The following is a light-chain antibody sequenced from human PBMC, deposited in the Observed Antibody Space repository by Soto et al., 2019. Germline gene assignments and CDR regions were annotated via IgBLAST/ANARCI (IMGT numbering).Light chain of an antibody. V-gene: IGKV3-15*01. Sequence: EIVMTQSPGTLSVSPGERATLSCRASQSINSNLAWYQQRPGQAPRLLIYGASTRAIGIPARFSGSGSGTELTLTISSLQSEDFAVYYCQQYDNWPPWTFGQGTKVDIK. CDR2: GAS. CDR3: QQYDNWPPWT. J-gene: IGKJ1*01. CDR1: QSINSN.